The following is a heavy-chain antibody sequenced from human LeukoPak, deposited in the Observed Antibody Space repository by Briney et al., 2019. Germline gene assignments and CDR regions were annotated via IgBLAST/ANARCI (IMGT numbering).Heavy chain of an antibody. D-gene: IGHD3-22*01. J-gene: IGHJ4*02. CDR1: GFTFSYYW. CDR3: AKDAAVGSSGYYYVPPLYYFHY. V-gene: IGHV3-7*01. Sequence: GPLRLSCAASGFTFSYYWMTWLRQAPGKGLQWVANIKDDGSETYHVDSVKGRFTISRDNAKNSLYLQMNSLRAEDTAVYYCAKDAAVGSSGYYYVPPLYYFHYWGQGTLVTVSS. CDR2: IKDDGSET.